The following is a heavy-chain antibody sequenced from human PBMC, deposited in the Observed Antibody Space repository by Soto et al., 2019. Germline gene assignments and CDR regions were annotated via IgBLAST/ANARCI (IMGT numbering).Heavy chain of an antibody. D-gene: IGHD6-19*01. V-gene: IGHV3-7*05. CDR2: INRDGSEK. J-gene: IGHJ4*02. CDR1: GFTFSGYW. CDR3: ARDVGSGWFDY. Sequence: GGSLRLSCAASGFTFSGYWMTWVRQAPGKGLEWVANINRDGSEKNHVDSVKGRFTISRDNAKNSLYLQMNSLRAEDTAIYYCARDVGSGWFDYWGQGTPVTVSS.